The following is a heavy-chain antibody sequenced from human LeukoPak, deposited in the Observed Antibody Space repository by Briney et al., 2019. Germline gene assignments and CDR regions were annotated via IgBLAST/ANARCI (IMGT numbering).Heavy chain of an antibody. V-gene: IGHV3-23*01. CDR3: AKDVGKWESLHFFDY. Sequence: GGSLRLSCLTSGFTFSTNAMSWDRQAPGKGLEWVSGISGSGASTYYADSVTGRFTISRDSSRNTLYLQMNSLRGDDTAVYYCAKDVGKWESLHFFDYWGQGTLVTVSS. CDR2: ISGSGAST. D-gene: IGHD1-26*01. CDR1: GFTFSTNA. J-gene: IGHJ4*02.